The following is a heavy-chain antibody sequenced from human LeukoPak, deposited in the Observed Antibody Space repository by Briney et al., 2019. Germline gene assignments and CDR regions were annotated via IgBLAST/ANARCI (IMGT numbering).Heavy chain of an antibody. J-gene: IGHJ4*02. CDR1: GGSISSGDYY. V-gene: IGHV4-30-4*01. CDR2: IYYSGST. D-gene: IGHD3-22*01. CDR3: ARELDYYDSSGPDY. Sequence: SQTLSLTCTVSGGSISSGDYYWSWIRQPPGKGLEWIGYIYYSGSTYYNPSLKSRVTISVDTSKNQFSLKLSSVTAADTAVYYCARELDYYDSSGPDYWGQGTLVTVSS.